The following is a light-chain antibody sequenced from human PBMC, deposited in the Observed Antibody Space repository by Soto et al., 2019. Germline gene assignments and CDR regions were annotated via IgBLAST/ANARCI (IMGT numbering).Light chain of an antibody. CDR1: SSDVGGYNY. CDR2: DVS. V-gene: IGLV2-14*01. J-gene: IGLJ1*01. CDR3: SSYTSSSTRV. Sequence: QSSLTQPASVSGSAGQSITISCPGTSSDVGGYNYVSWYQQHPGKAPKLMIYDVSNRPSGVSNRFSGSKSGNTASLTISGLQAEDEADYYCSSYTSSSTRVFGTGTKVTVL.